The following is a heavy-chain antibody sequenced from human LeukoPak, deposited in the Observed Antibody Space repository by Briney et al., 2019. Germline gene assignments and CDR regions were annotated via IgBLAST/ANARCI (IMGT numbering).Heavy chain of an antibody. CDR1: GYTFTSYG. CDR3: ARESDTAMVLPTA. J-gene: IGHJ5*02. CDR2: ISAYNGNT. Sequence: ASVKVSCKASGYTFTSYGISWVRQAPGQGLEWMGWISAYNGNTNYAQKLQGRVTMTTDTSTSTVYMELSSLRSEDTAVYYCARESDTAMVLPTAWGQGTLVTVSS. V-gene: IGHV1-18*01. D-gene: IGHD5-18*01.